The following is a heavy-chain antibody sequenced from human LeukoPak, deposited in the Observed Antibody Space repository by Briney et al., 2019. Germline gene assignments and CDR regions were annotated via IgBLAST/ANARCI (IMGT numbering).Heavy chain of an antibody. D-gene: IGHD5-12*01. CDR1: GGSFNSGSHY. J-gene: IGHJ4*02. CDR3: ARDPGYGGIDY. Sequence: SETLSLTCAVSGGSFNSGSHYWCWIRQPPGTGLEWIGYIYYSGSTNYNPSLKSRVTMSLDTSRNQFSLNLNSVTAADTAVYYCARDPGYGGIDYWGQGTLVTVSS. CDR2: IYYSGST. V-gene: IGHV4-61*01.